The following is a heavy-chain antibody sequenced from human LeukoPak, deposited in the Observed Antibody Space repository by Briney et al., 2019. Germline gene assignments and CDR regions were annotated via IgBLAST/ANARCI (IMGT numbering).Heavy chain of an antibody. Sequence: SETLSLTCTVSGGSISSYYWSWIRQPPGKGLEWIGEINHSGSTYYNPSLKSRVTISVDTSKNQFSLKLSSVTAADTAVYYCARNAQSWFDPWGQGTLVTVSS. V-gene: IGHV4-34*01. CDR1: GGSISSYY. CDR3: ARNAQSWFDP. D-gene: IGHD1-1*01. J-gene: IGHJ5*02. CDR2: INHSGST.